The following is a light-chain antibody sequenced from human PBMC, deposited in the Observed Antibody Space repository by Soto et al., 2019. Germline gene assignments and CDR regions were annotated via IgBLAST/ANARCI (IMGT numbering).Light chain of an antibody. Sequence: QSVLTQPPSVSEAPGQRVTISCTGSSSNIGAGYEAHWYQQVPGTAPKLLIYENNNRPSGVPDRFSGSKSGTSASLAITGLEGGDEGEYYCQSYDSSLRVYVFGTGTKLTSL. J-gene: IGLJ1*01. CDR1: SSNIGAGYE. CDR3: QSYDSSLRVYV. CDR2: ENN. V-gene: IGLV1-40*01.